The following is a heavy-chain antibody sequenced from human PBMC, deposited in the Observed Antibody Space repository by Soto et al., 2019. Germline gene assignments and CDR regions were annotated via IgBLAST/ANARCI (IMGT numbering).Heavy chain of an antibody. D-gene: IGHD3-10*01. V-gene: IGHV3-21*01. Sequence: PGGSLRLSCAASGFTFSSYSMNWVRQAPGKGLEWVSSISSTSTYIYYADSMKGRFTVSRDNAKNSLYLQMNSLRAEDTAVYYCSISMVRGVNRNWFDPWGQGTRVTVSS. CDR2: ISSTSTYI. CDR3: SISMVRGVNRNWFDP. CDR1: GFTFSSYS. J-gene: IGHJ5*02.